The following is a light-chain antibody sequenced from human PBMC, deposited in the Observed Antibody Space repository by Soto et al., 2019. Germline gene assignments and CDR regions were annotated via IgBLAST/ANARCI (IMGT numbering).Light chain of an antibody. CDR3: QSYDSSLSVV. J-gene: IGLJ2*01. CDR1: SSNIGAGYD. V-gene: IGLV1-40*01. CDR2: GNS. Sequence: QAVVTQPPSVCGAPGQRVTISCTGSSSNIGAGYDVHWYQQLPGTAPKILIYGNSNRPSGVPDRFSGSKSGTSASLAITGLQAEDEADYYCQSYDSSLSVVFGGGTKLTVL.